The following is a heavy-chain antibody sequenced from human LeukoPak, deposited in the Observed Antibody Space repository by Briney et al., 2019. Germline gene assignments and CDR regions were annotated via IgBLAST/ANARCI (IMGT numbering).Heavy chain of an antibody. Sequence: SVKVSCKASGGTFSSYAISWVRQAPGQGLEWMGGIIPIFGTANYAQKFQGRVTITTDESTSTAYMELSSLRSEDTAVYYCARNRSSSEWFDPWGQGTLVTVSS. CDR2: IIPIFGTA. V-gene: IGHV1-69*05. D-gene: IGHD6-6*01. CDR1: GGTFSSYA. J-gene: IGHJ5*02. CDR3: ARNRSSSEWFDP.